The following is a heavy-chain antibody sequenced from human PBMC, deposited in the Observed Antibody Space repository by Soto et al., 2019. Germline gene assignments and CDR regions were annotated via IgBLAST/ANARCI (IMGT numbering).Heavy chain of an antibody. V-gene: IGHV3-23*01. D-gene: IGHD3-22*01. J-gene: IGHJ3*02. CDR2: ISGSGGST. Sequence: GGSLRLSCAASGFTFSSYAMSWVRQAPGKGLEWVSAISGSGGSTYYADSVKGRFTISRDNSKNTLYLQMNSLRAEDTAVYYCAKRGLIDYYDSSGYYFFFAFDIWGQGTMVTVSS. CDR3: AKRGLIDYYDSSGYYFFFAFDI. CDR1: GFTFSSYA.